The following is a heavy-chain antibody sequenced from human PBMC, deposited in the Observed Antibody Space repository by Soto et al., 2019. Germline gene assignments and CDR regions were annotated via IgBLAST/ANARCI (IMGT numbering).Heavy chain of an antibody. J-gene: IGHJ6*02. D-gene: IGHD2-15*01. V-gene: IGHV3-21*01. CDR2: ISSSSSYV. Sequence: PGGSLRLSCAASGFTFSSYSMNWVRQAPGKGLEWVSSISSSSSYVYYADSVKGRFTISRDNAKNSLYLQMNSLRAEDTAVYYCARDRAYCSGGSCYYYYYGMDVWGQGTTVTVSS. CDR3: ARDRAYCSGGSCYYYYYGMDV. CDR1: GFTFSSYS.